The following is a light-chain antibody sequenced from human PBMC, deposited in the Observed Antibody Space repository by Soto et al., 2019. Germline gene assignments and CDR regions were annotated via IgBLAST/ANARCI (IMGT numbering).Light chain of an antibody. CDR2: EVS. Sequence: QSALTQPPSVSGSPGQSVTISCTGTSGDVGSYNRVSWYQQPPGTAPKLMIYEVSNRPSGVPDRFSGSMSGNTASLTISGLQAEDEADYYCSSYTTSSTYVFGTGTKLTVL. CDR3: SSYTTSSTYV. V-gene: IGLV2-18*02. J-gene: IGLJ1*01. CDR1: SGDVGSYNR.